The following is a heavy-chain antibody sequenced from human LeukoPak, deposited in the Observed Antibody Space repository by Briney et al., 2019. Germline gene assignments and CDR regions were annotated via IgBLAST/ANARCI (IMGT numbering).Heavy chain of an antibody. CDR1: GYTFTNYG. V-gene: IGHV1-18*01. CDR3: ARDLRADYGDYFTLDY. D-gene: IGHD4-17*01. J-gene: IGHJ4*02. Sequence: ASVKVSCKASGYTFTNYGINWVRQAPGQGLEWMGWISAYNGNTNYPQKLQGRLTMTTDTSTSTAYMELRSLRSDDTAVYYCARDLRADYGDYFTLDYWGQGTLVTVSS. CDR2: ISAYNGNT.